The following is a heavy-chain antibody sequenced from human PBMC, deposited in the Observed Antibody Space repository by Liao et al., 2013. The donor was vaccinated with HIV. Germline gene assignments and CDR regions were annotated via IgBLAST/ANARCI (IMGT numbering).Heavy chain of an antibody. J-gene: IGHJ2*01. D-gene: IGHD3-22*01. V-gene: IGHV4-59*01. CDR3: ARGYYYDTGGRRLGWYFDL. CDR2: MYFSGST. CDR1: GGSISSYY. Sequence: QVQLQESGPGLVKPSETLSLTCTVSGGSISSYYWTWIRQPPGKGLEWIGYMYFSGSTTYNPSLKSRVTISLDTSRNQFSLRLSSVTAADAAVYYCARGYYYDTGGRRLGWYFDLWGRGTLVTVSS.